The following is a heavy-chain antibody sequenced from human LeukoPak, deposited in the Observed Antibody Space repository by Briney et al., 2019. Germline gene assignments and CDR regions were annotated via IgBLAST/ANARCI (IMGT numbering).Heavy chain of an antibody. J-gene: IGHJ6*02. CDR2: ISAYNGNT. CDR1: GYTFTNYA. D-gene: IGHD3-9*01. V-gene: IGHV1-18*01. CDR3: ARDTDILTGYYYYYGMDV. Sequence: ASVTVSCKASGYTFTNYAMNWVRQAPGQGLEWMGWISAYNGNTNYAQKLQGRVTMTTDTSTSTAYMELRSLRSDDTAVYYCARDTDILTGYYYYYGMDVWGQGTTVTVSS.